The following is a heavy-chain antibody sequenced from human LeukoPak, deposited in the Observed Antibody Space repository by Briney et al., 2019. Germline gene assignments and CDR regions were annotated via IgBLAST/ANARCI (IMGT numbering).Heavy chain of an antibody. D-gene: IGHD5-24*01. CDR2: IYYSGST. CDR3: ARIRRDGYKNAYYFDY. Sequence: SETLSLTCTVSGGSISSSSYYWGWIRQPPGKGLEGIGSIYYSGSTYYNPSLKSRVPISVDTSKNQFSLKLSSVTAADTAVYYCARIRRDGYKNAYYFDYWGQGTLVTVSS. J-gene: IGHJ4*02. CDR1: GGSISSSSYY. V-gene: IGHV4-39*01.